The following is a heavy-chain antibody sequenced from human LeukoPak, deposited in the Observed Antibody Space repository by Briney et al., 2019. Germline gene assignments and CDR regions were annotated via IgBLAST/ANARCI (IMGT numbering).Heavy chain of an antibody. D-gene: IGHD6-19*01. Sequence: GGSLRLSCAASGFTFTRYNMNWVRRAPGKGLEGVSSISSSSDYIYYADSVKGRFTVSRDSAKHSLYLQMNSLRVEDTAVYYCARGGSSGWYVDVWGRGTTVTVSS. V-gene: IGHV3-21*01. CDR3: ARGGSSGWYVDV. CDR1: GFTFTRYN. J-gene: IGHJ6*04. CDR2: ISSSSDYI.